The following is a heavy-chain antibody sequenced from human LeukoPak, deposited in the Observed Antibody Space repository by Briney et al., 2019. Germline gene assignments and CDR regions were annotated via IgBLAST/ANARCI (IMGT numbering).Heavy chain of an antibody. D-gene: IGHD2-2*01. CDR1: GGTFSSYS. J-gene: IGHJ1*01. CDR3: ASREAYCSSTSCHEYFQH. V-gene: IGHV1-69*17. Sequence: SVKVSCKASGGTFSSYSISWVRQAPGPGLEWMGDIIPMFGIANYAQKFQGRVTITRNTSISTAYMELSSLRSEDTAVYYCASREAYCSSTSCHEYFQHWGQGTLVTVSS. CDR2: IIPMFGIA.